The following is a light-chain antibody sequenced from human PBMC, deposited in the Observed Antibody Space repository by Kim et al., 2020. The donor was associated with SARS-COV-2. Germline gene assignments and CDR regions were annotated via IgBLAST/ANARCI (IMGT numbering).Light chain of an antibody. CDR3: QSRDSSGKVV. CDR1: SLRSYY. J-gene: IGLJ2*01. Sequence: SSELTQDPAVSVALGQTVRITCQGDSLRSYYASWYQQRPRQAPVVVIYGRNNRPSGIPDRFSGSSSGNTASLTISGAQAEDEADYYCQSRDSSGKVVFGGGTKLTVL. CDR2: GRN. V-gene: IGLV3-19*01.